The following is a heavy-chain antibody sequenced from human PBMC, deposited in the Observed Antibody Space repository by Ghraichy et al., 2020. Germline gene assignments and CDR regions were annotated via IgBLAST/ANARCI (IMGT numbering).Heavy chain of an antibody. V-gene: IGHV4-34*01. J-gene: IGHJ5*02. CDR2: INHSGST. CDR1: GGSFSGYY. D-gene: IGHD2-2*01. Sequence: GSLSLTCAVYGGSFSGYYWSWIRQPPGKGLEWIGEINHSGSTNYNPSLKSRVTISVDTSKNQFSLKLSSVTAADTAVYYCARGGMRYCSSTSCRGWFDPWGQGTLVTVSS. CDR3: ARGGMRYCSSTSCRGWFDP.